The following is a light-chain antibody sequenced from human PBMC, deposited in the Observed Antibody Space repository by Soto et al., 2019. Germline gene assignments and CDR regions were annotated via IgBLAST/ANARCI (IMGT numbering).Light chain of an antibody. CDR3: QQYGSSQIT. CDR1: QSIGGNF. Sequence: EIVLTQSPGTLSLSPGEGATLSCRASQSIGGNFLAWYQQRRGQAPRLLIHGASNRATGIPDRFSGSGSGTDFTLTISRLEPEDFAVYYCQQYGSSQITFGQGTRLEIK. J-gene: IGKJ5*01. CDR2: GAS. V-gene: IGKV3-20*01.